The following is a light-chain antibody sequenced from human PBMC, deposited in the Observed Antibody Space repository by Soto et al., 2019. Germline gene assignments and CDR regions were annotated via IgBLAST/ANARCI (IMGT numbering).Light chain of an antibody. V-gene: IGKV1-5*01. CDR3: QQYNSHSGY. CDR2: DAS. CDR1: QIISGW. J-gene: IGKJ4*01. Sequence: DIQMTQSPSNLSASVGDRVTITCRASQIISGWLAWYQQKPGKAPQLLIYDASSLESGVPSRFSGSGSGTEFTLTISSLQPDDFATYYCQQYNSHSGYFGGGTTVEIK.